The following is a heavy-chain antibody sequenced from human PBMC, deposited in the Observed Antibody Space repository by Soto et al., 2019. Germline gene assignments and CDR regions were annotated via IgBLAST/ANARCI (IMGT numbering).Heavy chain of an antibody. D-gene: IGHD4-17*01. CDR1: GFIFGDAW. Sequence: EVQLVESGGGLVKPGGSLRVSCVASGFIFGDAWMNWVRQAPGKGLEWVGRINSKAYGGTIDYAAPVKGRFTISRDDSKNTLYLQMNSLKTEDTAVYYCTTDVPDYGGNSGVGYWGQGTLVTVSS. J-gene: IGHJ4*02. CDR3: TTDVPDYGGNSGVGY. CDR2: INSKAYGGTI. V-gene: IGHV3-15*07.